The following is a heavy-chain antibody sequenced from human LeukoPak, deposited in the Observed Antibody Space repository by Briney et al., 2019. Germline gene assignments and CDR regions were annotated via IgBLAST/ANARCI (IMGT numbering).Heavy chain of an antibody. J-gene: IGHJ6*03. D-gene: IGHD3-10*01. CDR3: AKSRDHYYYYYYMDV. Sequence: PGGSLRLSCAASGFTFSSSAMSWVRQAPGKGLEWVSSSGSGGSTYYADSVKGRFTISRDNSKNTLYLQMNSLRAEDTAVYYCAKSRDHYYYYYYMDVWGKGTTVTVSS. V-gene: IGHV3-23*01. CDR1: GFTFSSSA. CDR2: SGSGGST.